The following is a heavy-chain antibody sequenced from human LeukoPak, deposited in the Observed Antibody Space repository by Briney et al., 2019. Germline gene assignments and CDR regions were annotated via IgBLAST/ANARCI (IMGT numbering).Heavy chain of an antibody. D-gene: IGHD3-22*01. V-gene: IGHV4-31*03. CDR2: IYYSGST. J-gene: IGHJ4*02. Sequence: SETLSLTCTVSSGSISSGGYYWSWIRQHPGKGLEWIGYIYYSGSTYYNPSLKSRVTISVDTSKNQFSLKLSSVTAADTAVYYCARVPSSGYYPLFDYWGQGTLVTVSS. CDR1: SGSISSGGYY. CDR3: ARVPSSGYYPLFDY.